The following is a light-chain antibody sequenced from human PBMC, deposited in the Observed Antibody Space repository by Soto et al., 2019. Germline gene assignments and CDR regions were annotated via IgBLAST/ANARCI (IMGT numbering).Light chain of an antibody. V-gene: IGKV1-5*01. Sequence: DIQMTQSPSTLSASVGDRVTITCRASQSISSWLAWYQQKPGNAPKLLIYDASSLESGVPSRFSGSGSGTEFTLTITSLQPDDVATYDCQQYNSYPWTVGQGTKVESK. CDR1: QSISSW. CDR2: DAS. CDR3: QQYNSYPWT. J-gene: IGKJ1*01.